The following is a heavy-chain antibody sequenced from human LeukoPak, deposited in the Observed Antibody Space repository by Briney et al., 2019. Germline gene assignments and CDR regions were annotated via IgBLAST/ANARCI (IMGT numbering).Heavy chain of an antibody. CDR1: GYSISSGYY. CDR3: ARDPMTTVSGPVDWFDP. D-gene: IGHD4-11*01. CDR2: IYHSGST. V-gene: IGHV4-38-2*02. Sequence: SETLSLTCTVSGYSISSGYYWGWIRQPPGKGLEWIGSIYHSGSTYYNPSLESRVTISVDTSKNQFSLKLSSVTAADTAVYYCARDPMTTVSGPVDWFDPWGQGTLVTVSS. J-gene: IGHJ5*02.